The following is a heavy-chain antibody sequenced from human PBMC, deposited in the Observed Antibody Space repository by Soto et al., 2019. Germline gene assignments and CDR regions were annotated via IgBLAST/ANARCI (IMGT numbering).Heavy chain of an antibody. D-gene: IGHD3-3*01. CDR3: ARGQTPAGYYTSGFDP. CDR1: GYTFTSYD. V-gene: IGHV1-8*01. J-gene: IGHJ5*02. Sequence: QVQLVQSGAEVKKPGASVKVSCKASGYTFTSYDINWVRQATGQGLEWMGWMNPNSGNTGYAQKFQGRVTMTRNTSISTAYMELSSLRSEDTAVYYCARGQTPAGYYTSGFDPWGQGTLVTVSS. CDR2: MNPNSGNT.